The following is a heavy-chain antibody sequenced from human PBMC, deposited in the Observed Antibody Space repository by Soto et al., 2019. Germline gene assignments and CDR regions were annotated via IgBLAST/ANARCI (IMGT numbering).Heavy chain of an antibody. Sequence: GGALRLSCAASGFTFSSHWVRWVRQGPGEGLGWVSLISGSGSTIYFADSVKGRFTISRDNAKNSLYLQMNSLRAEDTAVYYCARDCSSSSCYGYFQHWGQGTRVTVSS. D-gene: IGHD2-2*01. V-gene: IGHV3-48*04. CDR3: ARDCSSSSCYGYFQH. J-gene: IGHJ1*01. CDR1: GFTFSSHW. CDR2: ISGSGSTI.